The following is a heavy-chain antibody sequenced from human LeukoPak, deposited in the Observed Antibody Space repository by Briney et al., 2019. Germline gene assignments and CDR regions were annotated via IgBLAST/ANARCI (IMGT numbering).Heavy chain of an antibody. CDR2: IKHDGSEK. CDR3: ASYFAEYYPLGN. J-gene: IGHJ4*02. Sequence: SGGSLRLSCAASGFTFNSFYMSWVRQAPGKGLEWVANIKHDGSEKDYVDSVKGRFTISRDNAKKSLYLQMNSLRIEDTAVYYCASYFAEYYPLGNWGQGTLVTVSS. CDR1: GFTFNSFY. D-gene: IGHD3-10*01. V-gene: IGHV3-7*01.